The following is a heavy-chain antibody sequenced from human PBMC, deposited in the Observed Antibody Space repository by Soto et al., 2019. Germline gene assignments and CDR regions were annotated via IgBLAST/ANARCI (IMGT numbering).Heavy chain of an antibody. J-gene: IGHJ6*04. CDR3: STYKNRHYDFWSARSASYAMAH. CDR2: MKSKSDGGTT. CDR1: GFTFSDAG. D-gene: IGHD3-3*01. Sequence: PGRSLTRSCAVSGFTFSDAGMNWVRQGPGKGLEWVGRMKSKSDGGTTDYAAPVKGRFTISRDDSKNKLYLQMNSLKTEDGAVYYCSTYKNRHYDFWSARSASYAMAHRGTGTTLTV. V-gene: IGHV3-15*01.